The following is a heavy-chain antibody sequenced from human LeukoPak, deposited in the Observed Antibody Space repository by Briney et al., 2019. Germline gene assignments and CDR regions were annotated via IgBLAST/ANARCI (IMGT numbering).Heavy chain of an antibody. J-gene: IGHJ6*02. V-gene: IGHV3-13*01. CDR1: GFTFSSYD. D-gene: IGHD6-6*01. Sequence: GGSLRLSCAAPGFTFSSYDMHWVRQTTGKGLEWVSSIGIAGDTYYPGSVKGRFTISRENAKNSLYLQMNSLRAGDTAVYYCARAPPYSSASWGYYGMDVWGQGTTVTVSS. CDR2: IGIAGDT. CDR3: ARAPPYSSASWGYYGMDV.